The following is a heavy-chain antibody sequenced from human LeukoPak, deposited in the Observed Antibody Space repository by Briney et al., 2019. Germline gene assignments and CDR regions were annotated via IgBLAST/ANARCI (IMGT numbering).Heavy chain of an antibody. V-gene: IGHV3-15*07. D-gene: IGHD2-21*01. CDR2: IRSKIDGGAT. Sequence: GGSLRLSCAASGFNVNNAWMSWVRQAPGKGLEWVGRIRSKIDGGATDYAAPVKGRFTISRDDSKNTLYLQINSLKIEDTAMYYCYTSITDYWGQGTLVTVSS. CDR3: YTSITDY. J-gene: IGHJ4*02. CDR1: GFNVNNAW.